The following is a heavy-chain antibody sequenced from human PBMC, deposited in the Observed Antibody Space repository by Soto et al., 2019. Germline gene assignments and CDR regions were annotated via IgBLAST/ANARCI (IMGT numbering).Heavy chain of an antibody. CDR2: VNHSGTT. Sequence: QVQLQQWGAGLLKPSETLSLTCAVYGGSFSGYYWTWIRKSPEKGLEWIGEVNHSGTTYYNPSLKTRVTISVHTPKNQFSQKMSSVTAADTAVYYCARGIGYCSSINCYSSRRLRFDSWGQGTLVTVSS. CDR3: ARGIGYCSSINCYSSRRLRFDS. J-gene: IGHJ4*02. CDR1: GGSFSGYY. D-gene: IGHD2-2*01. V-gene: IGHV4-34*01.